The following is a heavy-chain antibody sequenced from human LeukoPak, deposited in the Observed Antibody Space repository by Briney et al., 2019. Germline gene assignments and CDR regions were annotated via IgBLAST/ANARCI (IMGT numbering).Heavy chain of an antibody. J-gene: IGHJ4*02. Sequence: SEPLSLTCTVSDDSISSNDYYWGWIRQPPGKGLEWIGSISYSGSTYYNPSLKSRVTISVDTSKNQFSLKLSSVTAADTAVYYCARSPHYDFWSAPFDYWGQGTLVTVSS. CDR3: ARSPHYDFWSAPFDY. V-gene: IGHV4-39*01. CDR2: ISYSGST. D-gene: IGHD3-3*01. CDR1: DDSISSNDYY.